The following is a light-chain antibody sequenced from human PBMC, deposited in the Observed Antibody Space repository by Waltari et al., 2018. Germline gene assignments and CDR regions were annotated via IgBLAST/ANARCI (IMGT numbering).Light chain of an antibody. CDR1: QSLVYSDGNNY. J-gene: IGKJ2*01. CDR3: MQGSHWPYT. V-gene: IGKV2-30*01. Sequence: EVVMTKSPLSLPGNIGQTASISCRPSQSLVYSDGNNYLNWFQQRPSQSPRRLIYKVSTRDSGVPDRFGGSGSGTDFTLEISRVEAEDVAVYYCMQGSHWPYTFGQGTKLEIK. CDR2: KVS.